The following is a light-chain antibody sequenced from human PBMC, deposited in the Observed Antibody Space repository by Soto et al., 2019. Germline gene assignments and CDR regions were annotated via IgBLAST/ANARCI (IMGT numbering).Light chain of an antibody. V-gene: IGKV3-11*01. Sequence: ETVLTQSPATLSLSPGERATLSCRASQSVSSYLAWYQQKPGQAPRLLTYDASNRATGIPARFSGSGSGTDFTLTISSLEPEDFAVYYCQQRSNWPPAITFGQGTRLEIK. CDR3: QQRSNWPPAIT. CDR1: QSVSSY. J-gene: IGKJ5*01. CDR2: DAS.